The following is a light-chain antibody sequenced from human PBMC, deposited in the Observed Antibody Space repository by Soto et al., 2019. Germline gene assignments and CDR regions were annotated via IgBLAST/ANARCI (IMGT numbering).Light chain of an antibody. J-gene: IGKJ2*01. CDR1: QSISNS. Sequence: EIVMTQSPASLSVSPGETATLSCRASQSISNSLAWYQQKPGQAPRLLIYGASTRATGIPARFSGSGSGTEFTLTISSLQSEDSALYSCQQYNNWPPRTFGQGTKLEIK. V-gene: IGKV3-15*01. CDR2: GAS. CDR3: QQYNNWPPRT.